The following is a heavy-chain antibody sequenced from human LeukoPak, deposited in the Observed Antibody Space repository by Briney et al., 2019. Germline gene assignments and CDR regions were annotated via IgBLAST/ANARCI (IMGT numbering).Heavy chain of an antibody. Sequence: AAVKVSCKPSGYTFPSYIMHGLRQAPGQSAEGMGWINGEKGNTKYTEKFQDRVPFPRDTSASSAYMQLSSLRSEDTAVYYCARSSSGTYHYWGQGTLVTVSS. J-gene: IGHJ4*02. CDR2: INGEKGNT. CDR1: GYTFPSYI. V-gene: IGHV1-3*01. CDR3: ARSSSGTYHY. D-gene: IGHD3-10*01.